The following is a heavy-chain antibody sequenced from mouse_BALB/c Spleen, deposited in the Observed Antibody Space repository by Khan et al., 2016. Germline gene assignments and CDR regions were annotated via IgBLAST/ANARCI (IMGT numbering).Heavy chain of an antibody. CDR1: GFAFSSYD. J-gene: IGHJ3*01. V-gene: IGHV5-12-1*01. CDR3: ARHYRYAY. D-gene: IGHD2-14*01. CDR2: ISSGGGST. Sequence: EVQLLETGGGLVKPGGSLKLSCAASGFAFSSYDMSWVRQTPEKRLEWVAYISSGGGSTYYPDTVKGRFTISRDNAKNTLYLQMSSLKSEDTAMYYCARHYRYAYWGQGTLVTVSA.